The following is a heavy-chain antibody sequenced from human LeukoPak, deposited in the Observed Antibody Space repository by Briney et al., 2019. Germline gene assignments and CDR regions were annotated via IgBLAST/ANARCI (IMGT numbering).Heavy chain of an antibody. CDR2: INADGSTT. J-gene: IGHJ4*02. D-gene: IGHD5-12*01. CDR3: ARQGGGYNGYECFDY. CDR1: GFTFSTYW. Sequence: GGSLRLSYAASGFTFSTYWMHWVRQGPGKGLVWVSRINADGSTTTYADSVKGRFTISRDNAKNTLYLQMNSLRAEDTAVYYCARQGGGYNGYECFDYWGQGTLVTVSP. V-gene: IGHV3-74*01.